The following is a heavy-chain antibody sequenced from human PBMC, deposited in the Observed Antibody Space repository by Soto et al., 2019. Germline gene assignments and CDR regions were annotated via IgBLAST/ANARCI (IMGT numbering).Heavy chain of an antibody. J-gene: IGHJ5*02. CDR1: GGSISSYY. CDR2: IYYSGST. V-gene: IGHV4-59*01. Sequence: SETLSLTCTVSGGSISSYYWSWIRQPPGKGLEWIGYIYYSGSTNYNPSLKSRVTISVDTSKNQFSLKLSSATAADTAVYYCARTEAGFATGWFDPWGQGTLVTVSS. D-gene: IGHD6-19*01. CDR3: ARTEAGFATGWFDP.